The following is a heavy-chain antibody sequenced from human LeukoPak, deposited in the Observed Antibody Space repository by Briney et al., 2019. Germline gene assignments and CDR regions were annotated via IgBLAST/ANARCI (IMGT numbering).Heavy chain of an antibody. CDR2: IKEDGSDK. V-gene: IGHV3-7*01. CDR1: VSSGLTRW. D-gene: IGHD1-26*01. J-gene: IGHJ4*02. CDR3: SAAGWEFGY. Sequence: GGSLRLSCVASVSSGLTRWMNWVRQAPGKGLEWVAIIKEDGSDKYYVDSVKGRFTISRDNAKHSVYLQMNSLRVEDTAVYCASAAGWEFGYWGQGTLVTVSS.